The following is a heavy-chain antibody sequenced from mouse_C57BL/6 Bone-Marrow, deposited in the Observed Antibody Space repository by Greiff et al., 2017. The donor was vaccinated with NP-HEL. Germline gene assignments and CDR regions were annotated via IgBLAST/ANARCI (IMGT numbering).Heavy chain of an antibody. CDR3: AREGDDYDDWYFDV. Sequence: QLQQSGPELVKPGASVKISCKASGYTFTDYYMNWVKQSHGKSLEWIGDINPNNGGTSYNQKFKGKATLTVDKSSSTAYMELRSLTSEDSAVYYCAREGDDYDDWYFDVWGTGTTVTVSS. J-gene: IGHJ1*03. CDR2: INPNNGGT. CDR1: GYTFTDYY. D-gene: IGHD2-4*01. V-gene: IGHV1-26*01.